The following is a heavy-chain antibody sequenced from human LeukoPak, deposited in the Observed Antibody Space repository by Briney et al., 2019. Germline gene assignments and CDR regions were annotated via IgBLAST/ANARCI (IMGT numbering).Heavy chain of an antibody. CDR2: INPNSGGT. V-gene: IGHV1-2*02. CDR1: GYTFTGYY. D-gene: IGHD5-12*01. Sequence: ATVKVSCKASGYTFTGYYMHWVRQAPGQGLEWMGWINPNSGGTNYAQKFQGRVTMTRDTSISTAYMELSRLRSDDTAVYYCARDPDIVATPSLFDYWGQGTLVTVSS. CDR3: ARDPDIVATPSLFDY. J-gene: IGHJ4*02.